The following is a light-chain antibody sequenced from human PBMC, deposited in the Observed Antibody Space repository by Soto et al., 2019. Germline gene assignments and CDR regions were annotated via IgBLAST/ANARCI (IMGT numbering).Light chain of an antibody. V-gene: IGLV2-14*01. Sequence: QSVLTQPASVSGSPGQSITISCTGTSSDVGGYNFVSWYQQYPGKAPKFIIYQVSHRPSGVSSRFSGSKSGNTASLTISGLRAEDEADYYCTSFTSKSTEVYGTGTKVTVL. J-gene: IGLJ1*01. CDR2: QVS. CDR1: SSDVGGYNF. CDR3: TSFTSKSTEV.